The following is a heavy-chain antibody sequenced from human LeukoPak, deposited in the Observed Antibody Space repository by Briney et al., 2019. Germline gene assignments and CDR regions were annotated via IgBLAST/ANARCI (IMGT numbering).Heavy chain of an antibody. CDR2: ISGSGGST. Sequence: GGSLRLSYASSGFTFTSYAVSWVRQAPGKGLEWVSSISGSGGSTYSADSVKGRFTISRDNSKNTLYLQMNSLRGEDTALYSSAKDRSCTKVICHGDFHYWGQGTLVTVSS. D-gene: IGHD2-8*01. CDR3: AKDRSCTKVICHGDFHY. CDR1: GFTFTSYA. J-gene: IGHJ4*02. V-gene: IGHV3-23*01.